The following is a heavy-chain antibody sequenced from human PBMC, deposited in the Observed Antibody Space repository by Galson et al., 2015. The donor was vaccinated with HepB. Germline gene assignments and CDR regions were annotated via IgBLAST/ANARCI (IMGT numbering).Heavy chain of an antibody. Sequence: SVKVSCKASGYTFTSYGISWVRQAPGQGLEWMGWISAYNGNTNYAQKLQGRVTMTTDTSTSTAYMELRSLRSDDTAVYYCARVRSSGWYGLKGTGPLFDYWGQGTLVTVSS. CDR2: ISAYNGNT. CDR3: ARVRSSGWYGLKGTGPLFDY. J-gene: IGHJ4*02. V-gene: IGHV1-18*04. D-gene: IGHD6-19*01. CDR1: GYTFTSYG.